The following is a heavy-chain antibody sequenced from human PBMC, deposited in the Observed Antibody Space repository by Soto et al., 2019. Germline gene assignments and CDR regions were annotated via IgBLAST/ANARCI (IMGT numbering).Heavy chain of an antibody. CDR2: ISTRSTYT. V-gene: IGHV3-11*05. CDR1: GFTFSDHY. CDR3: AREGVAMDV. J-gene: IGHJ6*02. Sequence: QVQLVESGGDLVKPGGSLRLSCAASGFTFSDHYMTWIRQAPGKGLEWVSYISTRSTYTNYADSVKGRFTISRDNAKNSLYLQMNSRRAEDTAVYYCAREGVAMDVWGQGTTVTVSS.